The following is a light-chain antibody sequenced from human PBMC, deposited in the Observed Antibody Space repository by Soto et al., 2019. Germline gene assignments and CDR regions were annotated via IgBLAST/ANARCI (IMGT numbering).Light chain of an antibody. CDR2: GAS. Sequence: EIVLTQSPGTLSCSPGRRATLSCRASQRASSNYLAWYQQKPGQAPRLLIYGASTRATGIPARFSGSGSGTDFTLTISSLEPEDFAFYYCHQRSNWPLTFGGGTKVDIK. V-gene: IGKV3D-20*02. J-gene: IGKJ4*01. CDR1: QRASSNY. CDR3: HQRSNWPLT.